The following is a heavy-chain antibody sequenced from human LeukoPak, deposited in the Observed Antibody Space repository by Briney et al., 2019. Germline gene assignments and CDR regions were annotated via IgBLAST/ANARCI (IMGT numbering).Heavy chain of an antibody. V-gene: IGHV3-21*01. J-gene: IGHJ3*02. D-gene: IGHD7-27*01. Sequence: GVLRLSCAASGFTFSSYSMDWVRQAPGKGLEWVSSISSSSSYIYYADSVKGRFTISRDNAKNSLYLQMNSLRAEDTAVYYCARDRSPGAFDIWGQGTMVTVSS. CDR2: ISSSSSYI. CDR3: ARDRSPGAFDI. CDR1: GFTFSSYS.